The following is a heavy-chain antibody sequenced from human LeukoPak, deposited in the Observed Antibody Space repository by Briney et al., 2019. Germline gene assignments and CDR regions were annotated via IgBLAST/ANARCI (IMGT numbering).Heavy chain of an antibody. V-gene: IGHV4-34*01. CDR2: IYYSGST. D-gene: IGHD1-26*01. CDR1: GGSFSGYY. J-gene: IGHJ6*03. CDR3: ARDRVGATSYYYYYMDV. Sequence: KTSETLSLTCAVYGGSFSGYYWSWIRQPPGKGLEWIGSIYYSGSTYYNPSLKSRVTISVDTSKDQFSLKLSSVTAADTAVYYCARDRVGATSYYYYYMDVWGKGTTVTVSS.